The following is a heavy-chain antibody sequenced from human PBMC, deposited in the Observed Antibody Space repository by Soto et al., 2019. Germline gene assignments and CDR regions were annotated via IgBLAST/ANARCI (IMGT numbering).Heavy chain of an antibody. CDR3: ARAGGYQLLLGAFDV. D-gene: IGHD1-26*01. Sequence: QLQLQESGSGLVKPSQTLSLTCTVSGGSISSGAYSWSWIRQPPGKGLEWIGYISHSGATYYNPSLKSRVAISVDKSKNQFSLNLSSVTAADTAMYYCARAGGYQLLLGAFDVWGQGTMVTVSS. J-gene: IGHJ3*01. V-gene: IGHV4-30-2*01. CDR1: GGSISSGAYS. CDR2: ISHSGAT.